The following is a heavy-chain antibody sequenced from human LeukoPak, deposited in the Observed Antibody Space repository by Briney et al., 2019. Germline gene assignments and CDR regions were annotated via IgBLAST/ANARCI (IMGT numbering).Heavy chain of an antibody. CDR2: IYSGGDT. V-gene: IGHV3-53*01. CDR3: ARDRYGYNPFDS. CDR1: EFTFSNYW. Sequence: GGSLRLSCAASEFTFSNYWMSWVRQAPGKGLEWVSLIYSGGDTRYADSVKGRFNISRDNSKNTLYLQLNSLRAEDTAVYYCARDRYGYNPFDSWGQGTLVTVSS. J-gene: IGHJ4*02. D-gene: IGHD5-24*01.